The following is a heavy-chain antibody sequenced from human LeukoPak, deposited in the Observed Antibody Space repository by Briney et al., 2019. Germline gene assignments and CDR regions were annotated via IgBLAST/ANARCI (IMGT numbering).Heavy chain of an antibody. J-gene: IGHJ6*03. CDR2: IYYSGST. CDR3: ARETSQKGAHYMDV. D-gene: IGHD3-16*01. V-gene: IGHV4-59*01. CDR1: GGSISNYY. Sequence: SETLSLTCTVSGGSISNYYWSWIRQPPGKGLEWIGYIYYSGSTNYNPSLKSRVTISVDTSKNQFSLKLSSVTAADTAVYHCARETSQKGAHYMDVWGKGTTVTISS.